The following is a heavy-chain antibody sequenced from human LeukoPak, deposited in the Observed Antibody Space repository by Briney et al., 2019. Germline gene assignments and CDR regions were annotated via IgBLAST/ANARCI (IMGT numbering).Heavy chain of an antibody. CDR1: GFTFSDYY. D-gene: IGHD3-10*01. CDR3: ARDFAREFTIDY. CDR2: ISSSSNII. Sequence: TGGSLRLSCAASGFTFSDYYMSWIRQAPGKGLQWVSYISSSSNIIYYADSVKGRFTISRDNAKNSLFLQMNSLRAEDTAVYYCARDFAREFTIDYWGQGTLVNVSS. V-gene: IGHV3-11*04. J-gene: IGHJ4*02.